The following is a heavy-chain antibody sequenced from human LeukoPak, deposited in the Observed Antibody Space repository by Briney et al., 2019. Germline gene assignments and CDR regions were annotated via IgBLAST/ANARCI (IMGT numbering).Heavy chain of an antibody. J-gene: IGHJ5*02. V-gene: IGHV3-23*01. D-gene: IGHD4-17*01. CDR1: GFTFSDYY. CDR2: ISGSGGST. CDR3: AKEGYGDAGWFDP. Sequence: SGGSLRLSCAASGFTFSDYYMSWIRQAPGKGLEWVSAISGSGGSTYYADSVKGRFTISRDNSKNTLYLQMNSLRAEDTAVYYCAKEGYGDAGWFDPWGQGTLVTVSS.